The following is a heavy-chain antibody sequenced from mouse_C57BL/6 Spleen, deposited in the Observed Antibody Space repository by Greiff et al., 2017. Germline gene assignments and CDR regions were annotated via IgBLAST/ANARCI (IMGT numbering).Heavy chain of an antibody. V-gene: IGHV1-31*01. D-gene: IGHD2-1*01. CDR2: IYPYNGVS. CDR3: AGDDGNFFDY. Sequence: VHVKQPGPELVKPGASVKISCKASGYSFTGYYMHWVKQSHGNILDWIGYIYPYNGVSSYNQKFKGKATLTVDKSSSAAYMELRSLTSEDSAVYYCAGDDGNFFDYWGQGTTLTVSS. CDR1: GYSFTGYY. J-gene: IGHJ2*01.